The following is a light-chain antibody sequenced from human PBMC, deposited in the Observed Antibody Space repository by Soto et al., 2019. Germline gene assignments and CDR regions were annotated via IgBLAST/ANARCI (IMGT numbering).Light chain of an antibody. CDR1: QSVSSSY. CDR2: GAS. Sequence: EIVLTQSPGTLSLSPGERATLSCRASQSVSSSYLAWYQQKPGQAPRLLIYGASSRATGIPDRFSGSGSGTDFTLTISRLEPEDFAVNYCQQRSNTFGPGTRVDIK. J-gene: IGKJ3*01. CDR3: QQRSNT. V-gene: IGKV3D-20*02.